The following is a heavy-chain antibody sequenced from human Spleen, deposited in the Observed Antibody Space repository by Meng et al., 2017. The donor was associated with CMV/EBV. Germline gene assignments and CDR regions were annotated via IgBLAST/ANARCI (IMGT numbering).Heavy chain of an antibody. CDR3: GYDFWSPYYRNSFDP. V-gene: IGHV4-34*01. CDR1: GESLSGYY. CDR2: IRHSGDVT. D-gene: IGHD3-3*01. J-gene: IGHJ5*02. Sequence: GSLRLSCGIYGESLSGYYWSWIRQTPGKGLEWIGEIRHSGDVTNYNPSLKSRVTISVDTAKNQFSLKLRSVTAADTAVYYCGYDFWSPYYRNSFDPWGQGTLVTVSS.